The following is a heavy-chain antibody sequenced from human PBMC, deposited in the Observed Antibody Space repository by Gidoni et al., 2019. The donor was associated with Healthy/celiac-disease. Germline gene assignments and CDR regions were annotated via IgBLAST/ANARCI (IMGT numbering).Heavy chain of an antibody. J-gene: IGHJ6*02. CDR3: ARAHYYDSSGLGAPGYGMDV. Sequence: QVQLVESGGGVVQPGRSLRLSCAASGFTFSSYAMHWVRQAPGKGLEWVAVISYDGSNKYYADSVKGRFTISRDNSKNTLYLQMNSLRAEDTAVYYCARAHYYDSSGLGAPGYGMDVWGQGTTVTVSS. V-gene: IGHV3-30*04. CDR2: ISYDGSNK. CDR1: GFTFSSYA. D-gene: IGHD3-22*01.